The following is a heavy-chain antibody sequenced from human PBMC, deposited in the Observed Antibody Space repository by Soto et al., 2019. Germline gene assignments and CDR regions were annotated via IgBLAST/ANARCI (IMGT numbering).Heavy chain of an antibody. J-gene: IGHJ4*02. V-gene: IGHV4-31*11. CDR2: IYYSGST. CDR1: RGCMKIGGYY. D-gene: IGHD3-3*01. Sequence: PSDRLALACAVSRGCMKIGGYYVSWNNQHPGKGLEWIGYIYYSGSTYYNPSLKSRVTISVDTSKNQFSLKLSSVTAADTAVYYCARGFDFWSGYSAPFDYWGQGTLVTVSS. CDR3: ARGFDFWSGYSAPFDY.